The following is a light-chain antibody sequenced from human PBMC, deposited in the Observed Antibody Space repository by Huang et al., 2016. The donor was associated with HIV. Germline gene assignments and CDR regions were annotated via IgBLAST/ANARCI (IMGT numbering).Light chain of an antibody. CDR3: QQSYSAPPWT. V-gene: IGKV1-39*01. J-gene: IGKJ1*01. CDR2: RSS. Sequence: DIQMTQSPSSLSASVGDRVTITCRASQSISTYLNWYQQKPGKAPKLLIYRSSNLQSGVPSRFSGSGSGTDFTLTISSLQPEDFATYYCQQSYSAPPWTFGQGTKVEI. CDR1: QSISTY.